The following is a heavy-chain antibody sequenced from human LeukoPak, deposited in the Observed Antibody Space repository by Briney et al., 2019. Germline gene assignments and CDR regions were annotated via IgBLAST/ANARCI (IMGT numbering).Heavy chain of an antibody. Sequence: ASVKVSCKASGYTFTSYDINWVRQAPGQGLEWMGWINPNSGGTNYAQKFQGRVTMTRDTSISTAYMELSRLRSDDTAVYYCARAGAAATFDYWGQGTLVTVSS. CDR1: GYTFTSYD. V-gene: IGHV1-2*02. J-gene: IGHJ4*02. D-gene: IGHD6-13*01. CDR3: ARAGAAATFDY. CDR2: INPNSGGT.